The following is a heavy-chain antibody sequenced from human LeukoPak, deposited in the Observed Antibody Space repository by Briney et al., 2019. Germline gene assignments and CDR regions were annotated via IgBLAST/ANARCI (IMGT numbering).Heavy chain of an antibody. D-gene: IGHD3-10*01. Sequence: PGGSLRLSCAASGFTFSSYWMHWVRQAPGKGLVWVSRINSDGSSTSYADSVKGRFTISRDNAKNTLYLQMNSLRAEDTAVYYCARAAGFGEPTDYWGQGTLVTVSS. CDR1: GFTFSSYW. CDR3: ARAAGFGEPTDY. CDR2: INSDGSST. J-gene: IGHJ4*02. V-gene: IGHV3-74*01.